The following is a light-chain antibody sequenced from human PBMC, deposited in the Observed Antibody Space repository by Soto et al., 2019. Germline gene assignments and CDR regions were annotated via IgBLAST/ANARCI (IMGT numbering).Light chain of an antibody. CDR3: SSYAGSNNVL. CDR1: SSDVGGYNF. V-gene: IGLV2-8*01. J-gene: IGLJ2*01. Sequence: QSALTQPPSASGSPGQSVAISCTGTSSDVGGYNFVSWYQQHPGKAPKVLIYEVSKRASGVPDRFSGSKSGNTASLTVSGLQAEDEADYYCSSYAGSNNVLFGGGTQLTGL. CDR2: EVS.